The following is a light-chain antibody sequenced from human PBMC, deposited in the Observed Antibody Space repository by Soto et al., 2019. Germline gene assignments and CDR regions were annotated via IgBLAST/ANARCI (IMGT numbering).Light chain of an antibody. CDR2: GAS. Sequence: ESVVTHSLSTMSLSPGPRSTLSCRASQSVSNNYLAWYQQKPGQAPRILIYGASNRATGIPDRFSGSGSGTDFTLTISRLEPEDFAVYYCQQYGSSGTFGQGTKVDIK. CDR3: QQYGSSGT. CDR1: QSVSNNY. V-gene: IGKV3-20*01. J-gene: IGKJ1*01.